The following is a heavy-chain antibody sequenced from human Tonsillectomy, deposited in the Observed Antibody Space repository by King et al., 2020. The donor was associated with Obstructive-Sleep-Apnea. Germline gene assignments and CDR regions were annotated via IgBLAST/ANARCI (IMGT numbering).Heavy chain of an antibody. CDR2: VKQDGSDK. V-gene: IGHV3-7*01. Sequence: VQLVESGGGLVQPGGSLRLSCAASGFNFSSYWMTWVRQAPGKGLEWGANVKQDGSDKYYVDSVKGRFTISRDNAKNSLFLQMNSLRAEDTAVYYCARDSHLGATSKYFQHWGQGTLVTVSS. J-gene: IGHJ1*01. CDR1: GFNFSSYW. CDR3: ARDSHLGATSKYFQH. D-gene: IGHD1-26*01.